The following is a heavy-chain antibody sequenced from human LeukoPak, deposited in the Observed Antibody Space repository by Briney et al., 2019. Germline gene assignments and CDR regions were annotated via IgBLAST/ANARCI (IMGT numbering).Heavy chain of an antibody. CDR3: ARRRAARPKNYYYYYMDV. V-gene: IGHV4-4*09. CDR2: IYTSGST. Sequence: SETLSLTCTVSGGSISSYYWSWIRQPPGKGLEWIGYIYTSGSTNYNPSLKSRVTISVDTSKNQFSLKLSSVTAADTAVYYCARRRAARPKNYYYYYMDVWRKGTTVTVSS. CDR1: GGSISSYY. J-gene: IGHJ6*03. D-gene: IGHD6-6*01.